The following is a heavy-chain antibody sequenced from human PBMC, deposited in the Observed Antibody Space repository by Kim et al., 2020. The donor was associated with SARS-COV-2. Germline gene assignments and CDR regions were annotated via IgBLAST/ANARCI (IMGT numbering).Heavy chain of an antibody. CDR2: IFYSGGT. CDR1: SDSFSAYY. Sequence: SETLSLTCIVSSDSFSAYYWSWIRQIPGKRLEWIGYIFYSGGTNYNPSLKSRATISWDTSRNQFSLDLTSVTQADTAVYYCARSEGRASWQQFDYWGQG. CDR3: ARSEGRASWQQFDY. V-gene: IGHV4-59*01. J-gene: IGHJ4*02.